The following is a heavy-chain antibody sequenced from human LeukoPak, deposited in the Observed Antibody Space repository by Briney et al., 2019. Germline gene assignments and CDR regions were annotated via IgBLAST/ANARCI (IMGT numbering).Heavy chain of an antibody. CDR2: INSDESST. V-gene: IGHV3-74*01. CDR3: ARDGAYSTIFY. CDR1: GFTFISYW. J-gene: IGHJ4*01. Sequence: GGSLRLSCAASGFTFISYWMYWVRQAPGKGLVWVSRINSDESSTSYADSVKGRFTISRDNAKNTLYLQMNSLRAEDTAVYYCARDGAYSTIFYWGQGTLVTVSS. D-gene: IGHD3-3*01.